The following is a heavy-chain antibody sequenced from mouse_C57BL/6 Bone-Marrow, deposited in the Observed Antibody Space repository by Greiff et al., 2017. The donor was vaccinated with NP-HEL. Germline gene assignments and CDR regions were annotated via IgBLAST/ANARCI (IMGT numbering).Heavy chain of an antibody. CDR1: GYTFTSYW. D-gene: IGHD1-1*01. V-gene: IGHV1-55*01. CDR2: IYPGSGST. J-gene: IGHJ2*01. CDR3: ARGTAVVAPYYFDY. Sequence: QVQLQQPGAELVKPGASVKMSCKASGYTFTSYWITWVKQRPGQGLEWIGDIYPGSGSTNYNEKFKGKATLTVDTSSSTAYMQLSSLTSEDSAVYYCARGTAVVAPYYFDYWGQGTTLTVSS.